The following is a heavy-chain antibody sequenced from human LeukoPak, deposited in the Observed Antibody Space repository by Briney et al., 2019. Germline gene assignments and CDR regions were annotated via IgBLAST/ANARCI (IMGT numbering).Heavy chain of an antibody. CDR3: ANFPSGRSASDIDY. CDR1: GFTFDDYA. D-gene: IGHD6-19*01. V-gene: IGHV3-23*01. CDR2: ISGSGGST. J-gene: IGHJ4*02. Sequence: GGSLRLSCAASGFTFDDYAMHWVRQAPGKGLEWVSGISGSGGSTYYADSVKGRFTISRDNSKNTLYLQMNSLRAEDTAVYYCANFPSGRSASDIDYWGQGTLVTVSS.